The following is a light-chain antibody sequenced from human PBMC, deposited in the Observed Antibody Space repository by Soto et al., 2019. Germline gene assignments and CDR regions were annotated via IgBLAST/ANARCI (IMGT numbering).Light chain of an antibody. CDR2: EVS. CDR3: QSYDNSLSGSWV. CDR1: SSDIGIYDY. J-gene: IGLJ3*02. V-gene: IGLV2-14*03. Sequence: QSALTQPASVSGSPGQSISISCTGTSSDIGIYDYVSWYQQHPGKAPKLMIYEVSNRPSGVPDRFSGSKSGTSASLAINGLQAEDEAHYYCQSYDNSLSGSWVFGGGTKLTVL.